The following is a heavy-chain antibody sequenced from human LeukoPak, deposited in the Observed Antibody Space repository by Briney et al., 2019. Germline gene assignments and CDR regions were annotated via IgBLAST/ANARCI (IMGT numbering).Heavy chain of an antibody. CDR1: GGSFSGYY. Sequence: PSETLSLTCAVYGGSFSGYYWSWIRQPPGKGLEWIGEINHSGSTNYNPPLKNRVTISVDTSKNQFSLKLSSVTAADTAVYYCASLPAGIAAAGTGFLFAYWGQGTLVTVSS. J-gene: IGHJ4*02. CDR2: INHSGST. V-gene: IGHV4-34*01. D-gene: IGHD6-13*01. CDR3: ASLPAGIAAAGTGFLFAY.